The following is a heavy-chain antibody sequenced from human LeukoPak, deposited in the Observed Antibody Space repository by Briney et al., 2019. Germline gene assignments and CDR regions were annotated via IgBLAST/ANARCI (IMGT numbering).Heavy chain of an antibody. CDR1: GFTFNNYG. V-gene: IGHV3-23*01. J-gene: IGHJ6*03. CDR2: ISGSGGST. CDR3: AKQLETHYYYFYMDV. Sequence: ESGGSLRLSCAASGFTFNNYGMSWVRQAPGKGLEWVSAISGSGGSTYYPDSVKGRFTISRDNSKNTLYLQMNSLRAEDTAVYYCAKQLETHYYYFYMDVWGKGTTVTISS. D-gene: IGHD1-1*01.